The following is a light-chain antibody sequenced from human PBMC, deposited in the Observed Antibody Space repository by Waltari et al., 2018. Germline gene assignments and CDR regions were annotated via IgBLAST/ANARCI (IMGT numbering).Light chain of an antibody. J-gene: IGLJ2*01. CDR2: DVR. CDR3: NSYSNTATPVV. V-gene: IGLV2-14*03. CDR1: SRDVGGYNY. Sequence: LTQPASVSGSPGQSITISCTGTSRDVGGYNYVSWYQQQPGKAPKLIMSDVRSRLSGVSDRFSGSKSGNTASLTISGLQAEDEADYLCNSYSNTATPVVFGGGTRLTVL.